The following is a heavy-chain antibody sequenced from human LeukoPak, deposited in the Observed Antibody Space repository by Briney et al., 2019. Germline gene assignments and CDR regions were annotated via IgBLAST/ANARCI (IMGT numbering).Heavy chain of an antibody. CDR1: GYTFTSYY. CDR2: INPSGGST. D-gene: IGHD3-10*01. J-gene: IGHJ3*02. V-gene: IGHV1-46*01. CDR3: ARDITMVRGVSVQGAFDI. Sequence: ASVTVSCKASGYTFTSYYMHWVRQAPGQGLEWMGLINPSGGSTSYAQKFQGRVTMTRDTSTSTAYMELSSLRSEDTAVYYCARDITMVRGVSVQGAFDIWGQGTMVTVSS.